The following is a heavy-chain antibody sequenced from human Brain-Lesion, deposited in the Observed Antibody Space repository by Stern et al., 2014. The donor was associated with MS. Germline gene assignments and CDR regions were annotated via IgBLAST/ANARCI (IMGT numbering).Heavy chain of an antibody. CDR3: AEGGSYGFVY. V-gene: IGHV1-45*02. Sequence: QLVESGAEEKKTGYSVKGSCQASGNTLTNRYLYWVRQAPGQALAWKGWHKHLPGKTNMAQNLQDKFLINMDRSIVTASMDLSSLRSDDTAIYFCAEGGSYGFVYWGQGTLVTVSS. CDR1: GNTLTNRY. D-gene: IGHD4-17*01. J-gene: IGHJ4*02. CDR2: HKHLPGKT.